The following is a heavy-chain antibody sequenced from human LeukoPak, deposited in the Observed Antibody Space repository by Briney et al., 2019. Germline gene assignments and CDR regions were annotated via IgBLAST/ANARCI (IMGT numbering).Heavy chain of an antibody. D-gene: IGHD1-26*01. J-gene: IGHJ4*02. V-gene: IGHV3-33*01. CDR3: ASTMGATRSLDY. CDR2: IWYDGSNK. CDR1: GFTFSSYG. Sequence: GGSLRLSCAASGFTFSSYGMHWVRQAPGKGLEWVAVIWYDGSNKYYADSVKGRFTISRDNSKNTLYLQMNSLRAEDTAVDYCASTMGATRSLDYWGQGTLVTVSS.